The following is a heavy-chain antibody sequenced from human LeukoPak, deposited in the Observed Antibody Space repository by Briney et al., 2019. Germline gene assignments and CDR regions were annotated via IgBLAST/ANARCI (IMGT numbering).Heavy chain of an antibody. CDR3: ARAAGAAGGQYFDY. V-gene: IGHV4-4*07. CDR2: IYTNGDT. J-gene: IGHJ4*02. Sequence: SETPSLTCTVSGGSISGYYWSWIRQPAGQGLEWIGRIYTNGDTKFNPSLTSRVTMSVDTSKNQLSLKLRPVTAADTAVYYCARAAGAAGGQYFDYWGQGTLVTVSS. D-gene: IGHD6-13*01. CDR1: GGSISGYY.